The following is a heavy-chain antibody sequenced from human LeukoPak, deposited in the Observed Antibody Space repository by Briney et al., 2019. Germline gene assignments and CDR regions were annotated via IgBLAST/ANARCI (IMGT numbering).Heavy chain of an antibody. V-gene: IGHV3-48*03. CDR1: GFTFSSYE. D-gene: IGHD2-2*01. J-gene: IGHJ6*03. CDR3: ARGRGSVVPASMSYYYYYMDF. CDR2: ISSSCSTI. Sequence: PGGSLRLSCAASGFTFSSYEMNWVSQAPGKGMEWVSYISSSCSTIYYADSVKGRFTNSRDNAKNSLYLQMNSLRDEDTAVYYCARGRGSVVPASMSYYYYYMDFWGKGTTVTVSS.